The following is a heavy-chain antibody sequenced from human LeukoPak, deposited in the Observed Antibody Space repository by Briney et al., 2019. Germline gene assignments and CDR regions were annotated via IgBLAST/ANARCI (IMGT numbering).Heavy chain of an antibody. Sequence: GGSLRLSCAASGFTFSSYAMSWVRQAPGKGLEWVSAISGSGGSTYYADSVKGRFTISRDNSKNTLYLQMNSLRAEDTAVYYCAKDHRRATYYDFWSGYSFDYWGQGALVTVSS. CDR3: AKDHRRATYYDFWSGYSFDY. CDR1: GFTFSSYA. V-gene: IGHV3-23*01. D-gene: IGHD3-3*01. CDR2: ISGSGGST. J-gene: IGHJ4*02.